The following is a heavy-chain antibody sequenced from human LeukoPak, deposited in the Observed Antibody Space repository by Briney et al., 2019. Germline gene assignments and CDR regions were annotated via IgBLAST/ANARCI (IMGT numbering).Heavy chain of an antibody. J-gene: IGHJ5*02. CDR3: VRRANTHWGLVS. CDR1: GFTVSSSY. D-gene: IGHD7-27*01. Sequence: LSGGSLRLSCAASGFTVSSSYMTWVRQAPGKGLEWVSVIYSGGNTYYADSVKGRFTFSRDNSRNTIYLQMNNLRAEDTAIYYCVRRANTHWGLVSWGEGTLVTVSS. CDR2: IYSGGNT. V-gene: IGHV3-53*01.